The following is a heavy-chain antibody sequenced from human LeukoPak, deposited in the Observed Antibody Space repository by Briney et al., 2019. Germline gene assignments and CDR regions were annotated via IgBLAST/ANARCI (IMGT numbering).Heavy chain of an antibody. CDR2: ISTTSTYI. D-gene: IGHD1-14*01. J-gene: IGHJ6*03. CDR1: GFTFSSYS. CDR3: ARVGEITSRRPYYYYYMDV. Sequence: GGSLRLSCAASGFTFSSYSMNWVRQAPGKGLELVSSISTTSTYIYYLDSVKGRFTISRDNAKNSLYLQMNSLRAEDTAVYYCARVGEITSRRPYYYYYMDVWGKGTTVTVSS. V-gene: IGHV3-21*01.